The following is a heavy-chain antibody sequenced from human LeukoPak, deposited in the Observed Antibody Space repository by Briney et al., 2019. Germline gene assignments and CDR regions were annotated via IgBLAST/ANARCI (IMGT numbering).Heavy chain of an antibody. CDR1: GESFNDHY. Sequence: SETLSLTCAVYGESFNDHYWNWIRQPPGKGLEWIGEINHLGGTNYNPSLKSRVTISVDTSKNQFSLKLSSVTAADTAVYYCARDRRGVDIWGQGTMVTVSS. V-gene: IGHV4-34*01. J-gene: IGHJ3*02. CDR3: ARDRRGVDI. CDR2: INHLGGT. D-gene: IGHD3-10*01.